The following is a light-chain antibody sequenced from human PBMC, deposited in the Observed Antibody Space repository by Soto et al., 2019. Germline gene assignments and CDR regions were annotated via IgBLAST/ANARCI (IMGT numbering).Light chain of an antibody. J-gene: IGKJ3*01. CDR3: QQYGGSRGFT. CDR2: GAS. CDR1: QSVSSSY. Sequence: EIVLTQSPGTLSLSPGERATLSCRASQSVSSSYLAWYQQKPGQAPRLLIHGASSRATGIPDRFSGSGSGTAVSLPISRLEPEDFAVYYCQQYGGSRGFTFGPGTKVDIK. V-gene: IGKV3-20*01.